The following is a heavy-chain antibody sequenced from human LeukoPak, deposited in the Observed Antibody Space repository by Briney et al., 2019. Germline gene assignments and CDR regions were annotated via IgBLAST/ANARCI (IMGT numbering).Heavy chain of an antibody. Sequence: GGSLRLSCTASGFTFSSYSMHWGRQAPGKGLVWVSRINSDETRTNFADSVKGRFTISRDNAKNTLYLQMNSLRAEDTAVYYCARSTDSWTNYYGMDVWGQGTTVTVSS. V-gene: IGHV3-74*01. CDR2: INSDETRT. J-gene: IGHJ6*02. D-gene: IGHD3/OR15-3a*01. CDR3: ARSTDSWTNYYGMDV. CDR1: GFTFSSYS.